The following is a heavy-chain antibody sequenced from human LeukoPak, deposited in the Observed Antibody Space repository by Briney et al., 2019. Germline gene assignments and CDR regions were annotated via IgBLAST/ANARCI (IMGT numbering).Heavy chain of an antibody. J-gene: IGHJ6*02. D-gene: IGHD5/OR15-5a*01. Sequence: GGSLRLSCAASGFTFSSYWMHWVRQAPGKGLVWVSRINSDGSSTSYADSVKGRFTISRHNAKNSLFLQMNSLRAEDTAIYYCASSRSTPLYYYGMDVWGQGTTVTVSS. V-gene: IGHV3-74*01. CDR3: ASSRSTPLYYYGMDV. CDR1: GFTFSSYW. CDR2: INSDGSST.